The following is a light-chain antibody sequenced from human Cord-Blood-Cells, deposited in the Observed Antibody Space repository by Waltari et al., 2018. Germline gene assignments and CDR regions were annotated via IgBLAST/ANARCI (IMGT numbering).Light chain of an antibody. V-gene: IGLV1-40*01. CDR3: QSYDSSLSGNYV. CDR2: GNS. CDR1: SSNTRGGYD. J-gene: IGLJ1*01. Sequence: QSVLTQPPSVSGAPGQRVTTSCSGSSSNTRGGYDGQWYQQAPATAPKLLTYGNSNRPAGVPDRISGSKSGTSASLAITGLQAEDEADYYCQSYDSSLSGNYVFGTGTKVTVL.